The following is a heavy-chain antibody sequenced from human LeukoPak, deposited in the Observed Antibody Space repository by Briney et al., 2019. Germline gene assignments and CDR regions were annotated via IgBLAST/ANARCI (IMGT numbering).Heavy chain of an antibody. D-gene: IGHD4-17*01. V-gene: IGHV3-30*03. Sequence: PGGSLRLSCAASGFTFNSFGMHWVRQVPGKGLEWVAVISYDGSNKYSADSVKGRFTISRDNSKNTLYLQMNSLRPEDTAVYYCATDHGFHYGAYFDYWGQGTLVTVSS. CDR3: ATDHGFHYGAYFDY. CDR1: GFTFNSFG. CDR2: ISYDGSNK. J-gene: IGHJ4*02.